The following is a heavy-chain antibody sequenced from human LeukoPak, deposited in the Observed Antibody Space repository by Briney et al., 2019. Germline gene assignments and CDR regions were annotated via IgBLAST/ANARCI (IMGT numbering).Heavy chain of an antibody. CDR1: GYTFTSYF. CDR2: INPTGGST. V-gene: IGHV1-46*01. J-gene: IGHJ4*02. CDR3: AREPGVNMYYFDY. D-gene: IGHD1/OR15-1a*01. Sequence: GASVKVSCKASGYTFTSYFIHWVRQAPGEGLEWMGIINPTGGSTRYAQKFQGRVTMTRDTSTSTVYMELSSLRSEDTAVYYCAREPGVNMYYFDYWGQGTLVTVS.